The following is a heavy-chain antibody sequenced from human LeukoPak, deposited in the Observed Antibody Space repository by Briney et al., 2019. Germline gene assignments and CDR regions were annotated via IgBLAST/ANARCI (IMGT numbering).Heavy chain of an antibody. CDR2: ITGSGTTI. V-gene: IGHV3-48*03. J-gene: IGHJ4*02. D-gene: IGHD3-9*01. Sequence: GGSLRLSCAASGFTFSNYEMNWVRQAPGKGLDWVSYITGSGTTINYADSVRGRFTISRDNAKKSLYLQMNRLRAEDTPVYYCARGLTYYDILPGFHDRLDYFDYWGQGTLVTVSS. CDR3: ARGLTYYDILPGFHDRLDYFDY. CDR1: GFTFSNYE.